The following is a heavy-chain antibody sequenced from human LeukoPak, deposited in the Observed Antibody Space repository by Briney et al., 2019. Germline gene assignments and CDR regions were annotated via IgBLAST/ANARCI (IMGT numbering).Heavy chain of an antibody. CDR1: GYTFTSYY. CDR2: ISSDRGTT. Sequence: ASVKVSCKASGYTFTSYYMHWVRQAPGQGLEWMGWISSDRGTTDYAQKFQGRVTMTRDTSISTVYMELSSLTSDDTAIYYCARAMSGDLFDFWGQGTLVTVSS. V-gene: IGHV1-2*02. D-gene: IGHD3-10*01. CDR3: ARAMSGDLFDF. J-gene: IGHJ4*02.